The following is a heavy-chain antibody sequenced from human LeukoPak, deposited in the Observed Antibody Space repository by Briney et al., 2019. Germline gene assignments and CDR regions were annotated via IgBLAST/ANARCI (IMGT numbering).Heavy chain of an antibody. CDR1: GFTFSSSG. CDR3: ARGNYDILTGSAFDY. D-gene: IGHD3-9*01. V-gene: IGHV3-30*19. Sequence: GRSLRLSCAASGFTFSSSGMHWVRQAPGKGLEWVAVTSYDGSKKYYADSVKGRFTISRDNSKNTLYLQMSSLRVEDTAVYYCARGNYDILTGSAFDYWGQGTLVTVSS. J-gene: IGHJ4*02. CDR2: TSYDGSKK.